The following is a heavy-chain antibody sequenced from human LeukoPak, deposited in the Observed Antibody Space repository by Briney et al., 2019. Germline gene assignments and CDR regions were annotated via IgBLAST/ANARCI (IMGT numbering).Heavy chain of an antibody. J-gene: IGHJ4*02. CDR1: GGSLSSYY. D-gene: IGHD3-16*01. CDR3: ARVFGPTDY. CDR2: IYYSGST. V-gene: IGHV4-59*01. Sequence: SETLSLTCTVYGGSLSSYYWSWIRQPPGRGLEWIGYIYYSGSTNYNPSLKSRVTISVDTSKNQFSLKLSSVTAADTAVYYCARVFGPTDYWGQGTLVTVSS.